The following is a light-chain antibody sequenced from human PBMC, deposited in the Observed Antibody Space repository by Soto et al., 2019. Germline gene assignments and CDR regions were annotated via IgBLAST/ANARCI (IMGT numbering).Light chain of an antibody. J-gene: IGKJ2*01. Sequence: EIVMTQSPATLSVSPGESATLSCRASQGVSRNLAWYQQKPGQTPRLLIYGASTRATGIPARFSGSGSGTEFTLTISSLQSEDFAVYYCQQYNDWPPKQYTFGQGTKLEVK. V-gene: IGKV3-15*01. CDR3: QQYNDWPPKQYT. CDR2: GAS. CDR1: QGVSRN.